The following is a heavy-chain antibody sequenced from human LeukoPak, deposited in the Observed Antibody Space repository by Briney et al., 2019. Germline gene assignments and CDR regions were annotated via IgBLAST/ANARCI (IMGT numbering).Heavy chain of an antibody. CDR2: IYSGGTT. CDR3: AIIAVGNYLDY. Sequence: PGGSLRLSCAASGFTVSSNYMSWVRQAPGKGLEWVSVIYSGGTTYYADSVKGRFTISRDNSKNTLYLQMNSLRAEDTAVYYCAIIAVGNYLDYWGQGTLVTVSS. CDR1: GFTVSSNY. D-gene: IGHD6-19*01. J-gene: IGHJ4*02. V-gene: IGHV3-53*01.